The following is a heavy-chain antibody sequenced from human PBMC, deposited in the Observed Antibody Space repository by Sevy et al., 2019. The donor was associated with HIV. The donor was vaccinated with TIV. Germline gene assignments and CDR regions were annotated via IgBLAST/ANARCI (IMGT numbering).Heavy chain of an antibody. Sequence: GGSLRLSCAASGFTFSSYAMSWVRQAPGKGLGWVSAFSGSGGSTYYAASVKGRFTISRDNSKNTLYLQMNSLRAEDTAVYYCAKDQGDFDYWGQGTLVTVSS. V-gene: IGHV3-23*01. CDR3: AKDQGDFDY. D-gene: IGHD3-16*01. CDR2: FSGSGGST. CDR1: GFTFSSYA. J-gene: IGHJ4*02.